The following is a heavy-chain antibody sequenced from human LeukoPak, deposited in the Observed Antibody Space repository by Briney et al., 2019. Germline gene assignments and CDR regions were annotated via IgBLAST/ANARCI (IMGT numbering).Heavy chain of an antibody. Sequence: GGSLRLSCVVSGFTFSSYGMHWVRQAPGKGLEWVAFMTYDGIKRTYADSVKSRFTISRDNSKNTLYLQMDRLRPEHTAVHYCAKNRRLFGRTLLRHYMDVWGKGTTVAVSS. CDR1: GFTFSSYG. D-gene: IGHD3-3*01. V-gene: IGHV3-30*02. CDR2: MTYDGIKR. J-gene: IGHJ6*03. CDR3: AKNRRLFGRTLLRHYMDV.